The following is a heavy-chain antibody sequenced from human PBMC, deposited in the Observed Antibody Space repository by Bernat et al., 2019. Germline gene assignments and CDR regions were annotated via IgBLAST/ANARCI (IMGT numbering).Heavy chain of an antibody. CDR3: ARQRDYGSGKAQSFDF. CDR1: GFTFAGYA. D-gene: IGHD3-10*01. J-gene: IGHJ3*01. Sequence: EVQLLESGGGLVQPGGSLRLSCAASGFTFAGYAMSWVRQAPGKGLEWVSVISGSGGSTYYGDSVKGRVTISRDNSKNTVYLQMNSLRADDTAVYYCARQRDYGSGKAQSFDFWGQGTMVAVSS. CDR2: ISGSGGST. V-gene: IGHV3-23*01.